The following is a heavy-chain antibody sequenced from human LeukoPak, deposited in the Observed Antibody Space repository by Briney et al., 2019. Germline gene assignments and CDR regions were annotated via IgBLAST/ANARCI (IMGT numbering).Heavy chain of an antibody. CDR2: IYYSGST. CDR1: GGSISSYY. Sequence: PSETLSLTCTVSGGSISSYYWSWIRQPPGKGLEWIGYIYYSGSTNYNPSLKSRVTVSVDTSKNQFSLKLSSVTAADTAVYYCARQPPPIIVVVPAAIDYWGQGTLVTVSS. CDR3: ARQPPPIIVVVPAAIDY. J-gene: IGHJ4*02. V-gene: IGHV4-59*08. D-gene: IGHD2-2*01.